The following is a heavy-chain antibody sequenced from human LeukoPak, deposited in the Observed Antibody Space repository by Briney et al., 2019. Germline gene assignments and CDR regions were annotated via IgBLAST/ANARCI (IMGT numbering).Heavy chain of an antibody. J-gene: IGHJ4*02. CDR2: INHSGST. V-gene: IGHV4-34*01. Sequence: SETLSLTCAVYGGSFSGYYWSWIRQPPGKGLEWIGEINHSGSTNYNPSLESRVTISVDTSKNQFSLKLSSVTAADTAVYYCARSLGYSSSWFYWGQGTLVTVSS. D-gene: IGHD6-13*01. CDR3: ARSLGYSSSWFY. CDR1: GGSFSGYY.